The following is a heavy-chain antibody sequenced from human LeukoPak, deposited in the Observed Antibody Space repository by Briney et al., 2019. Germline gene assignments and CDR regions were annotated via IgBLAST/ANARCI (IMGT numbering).Heavy chain of an antibody. CDR1: GYSISSGYY. V-gene: IGHV4-38-2*02. CDR2: IYHSGST. D-gene: IGHD5-18*01. CDR3: ARVPGGGYSYGYDY. Sequence: KPSETLSLTCTVSGYSISSGYYWGWIRQPPGKGLEWIGSIYHSGSTYYNPSLKSRVTISVDTSKNQFSLKLSSVTATDAAVYYCARVPGGGYSYGYDYWGQGTLVTVSS. J-gene: IGHJ4*02.